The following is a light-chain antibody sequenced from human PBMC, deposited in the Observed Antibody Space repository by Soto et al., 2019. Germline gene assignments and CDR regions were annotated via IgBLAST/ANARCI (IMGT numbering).Light chain of an antibody. CDR1: QSVSSSY. CDR3: QQYGSSPLWT. CDR2: GAS. J-gene: IGKJ2*01. Sequence: EIVLTQSPGTLSLSPGERATLSCRASQSVSSSYLAWYQQKPGPAPMLLIYGASSRATGIPDRFSGSGSGTDFTLTISRLEPEDFAVYYCQQYGSSPLWTFGQGTKLEIK. V-gene: IGKV3-20*01.